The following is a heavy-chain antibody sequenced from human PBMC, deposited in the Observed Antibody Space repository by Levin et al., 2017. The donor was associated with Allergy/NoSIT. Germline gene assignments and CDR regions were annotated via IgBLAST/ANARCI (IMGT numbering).Heavy chain of an antibody. CDR3: ARSRTIFGVSYYYGMDV. J-gene: IGHJ6*02. Sequence: SETLSLTCTVSGASISSFYWSWVRQPAGKGLEWIGRLYTSGNINYNPSLKSRLTLSADTSTNKFYLELSSVTAADTAVYYCARSRTIFGVSYYYGMDVWGQGTTVTVSS. D-gene: IGHD3-3*01. CDR2: LYTSGNI. V-gene: IGHV4-4*07. CDR1: GASISSFY.